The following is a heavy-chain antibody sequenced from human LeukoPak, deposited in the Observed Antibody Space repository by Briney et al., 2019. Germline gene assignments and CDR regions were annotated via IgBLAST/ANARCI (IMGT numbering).Heavy chain of an antibody. J-gene: IGHJ4*02. V-gene: IGHV3-48*04. CDR1: GFTFGSYS. CDR2: ISSSSTTI. Sequence: GGSLRLSCAASGFTFGSYSMNWVRQAPGKGLEWVSYISSSSTTINYAESVKGRFTISRDNAKNSLYLQMNSLRAEDTAVYYCARDPGLISGWYWGQGTLVTVSS. D-gene: IGHD6-19*01. CDR3: ARDPGLISGWY.